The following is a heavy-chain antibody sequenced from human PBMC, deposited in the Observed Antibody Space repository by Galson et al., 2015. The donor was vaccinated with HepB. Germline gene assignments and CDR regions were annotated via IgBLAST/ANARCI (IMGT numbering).Heavy chain of an antibody. CDR1: GFTFSSYT. V-gene: IGHV3-33*08. CDR3: ARAHSSSWYYFDY. CDR2: IWYDGSNK. D-gene: IGHD6-13*01. Sequence: SLRLSCAASGFTFSSYTMTWVRQAPGKGLEWVAVIWYDGSNKYYADSVKGRFTISRDNSKNTLYLQMNSLRAEDTAVYYCARAHSSSWYYFDYWGQGTLVTASS. J-gene: IGHJ4*02.